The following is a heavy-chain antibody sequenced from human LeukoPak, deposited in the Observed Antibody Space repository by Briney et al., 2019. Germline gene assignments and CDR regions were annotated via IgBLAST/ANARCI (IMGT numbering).Heavy chain of an antibody. Sequence: ASVKVSCKVSGYTFTDYYVHWVQQAPGKGLEWMGLIDPEDGETIYAEKFQGRVTITADTSTDTAYMELSSLRSEDTAVYYCATPGGTGRNSRRYFDYWGQGTLVTVSS. CDR1: GYTFTDYY. J-gene: IGHJ4*02. D-gene: IGHD1-7*01. CDR2: IDPEDGET. V-gene: IGHV1-69-2*01. CDR3: ATPGGTGRNSRRYFDY.